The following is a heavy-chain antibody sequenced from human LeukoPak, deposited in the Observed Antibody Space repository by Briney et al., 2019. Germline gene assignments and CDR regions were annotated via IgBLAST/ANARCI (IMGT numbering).Heavy chain of an antibody. J-gene: IGHJ6*03. D-gene: IGHD6-13*01. CDR3: ARDVISSSWFNYYYYYYMDV. CDR1: GFTFSSYS. Sequence: GGSLRLSCAASGFTFSSYSMNWVRQAPGKGLEWVSSISSSSSYIYYADSVKGRFAISRDNAKNSLYLQMNSLRAEDTAVYYCARDVISSSWFNYYYYYYMDVWGKGTTVTVSS. V-gene: IGHV3-21*01. CDR2: ISSSSSYI.